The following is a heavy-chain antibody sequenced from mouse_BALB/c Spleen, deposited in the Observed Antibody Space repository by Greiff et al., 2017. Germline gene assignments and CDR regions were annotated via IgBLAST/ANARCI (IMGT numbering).Heavy chain of an antibody. CDR1: GFAFSSYD. CDR3: ARDYYGSSYPFAY. CDR2: ISSGGGST. V-gene: IGHV5-12-1*01. D-gene: IGHD1-1*01. J-gene: IGHJ3*01. Sequence: VQGVESGGGLVKPGGSLKLSCAASGFAFSSYDMSWVRQTPEKRLEWVAYISSGGGSTYYPDTVKGRFTISRDNAKNTLYLQMSSLKSEDTAMYYCARDYYGSSYPFAYWGQGTLVTVSA.